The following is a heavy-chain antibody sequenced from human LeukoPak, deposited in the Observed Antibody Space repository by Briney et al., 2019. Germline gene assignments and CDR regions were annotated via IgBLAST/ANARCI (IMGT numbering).Heavy chain of an antibody. D-gene: IGHD3-22*01. J-gene: IGHJ2*01. Sequence: PGGSLRLSCAATGLSVSSNFMSWVRQAPGKGLEWVSVIYGGGSTYYADSVKGRFTISRDTPKNTLYLQMNSLRAEDTAVYYCAKDRTDYYDSSGYPPADDAFDIWGRGTLVTVSS. V-gene: IGHV3-53*01. CDR1: GLSVSSNF. CDR3: AKDRTDYYDSSGYPPADDAFDI. CDR2: IYGGGST.